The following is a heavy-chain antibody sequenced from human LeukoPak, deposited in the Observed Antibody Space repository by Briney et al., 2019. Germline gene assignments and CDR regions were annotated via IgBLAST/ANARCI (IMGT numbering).Heavy chain of an antibody. D-gene: IGHD4-17*01. V-gene: IGHV3-30-3*01. Sequence: GRSLRLSCAASGFTFSSYAMHWVRQAPGKGLEWVAVISYDGSNKYYADSVKGRFTISRDNSKNTLYLQMNSLRAEDTAVYYCARDYDYGDYPPFDYWGQGTLVTVSS. CDR3: ARDYDYGDYPPFDY. J-gene: IGHJ4*02. CDR2: ISYDGSNK. CDR1: GFTFSSYA.